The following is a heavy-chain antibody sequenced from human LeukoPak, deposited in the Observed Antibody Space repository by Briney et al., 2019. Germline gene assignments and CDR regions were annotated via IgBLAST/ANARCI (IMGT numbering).Heavy chain of an antibody. Sequence: GGSLRLSCAASGFTFSSYWMHWVRQAPGKGLVWVSRINTDGSSTSYADSVKGRFTISRDNAKNTLYLQMNSLRAEDTAVYYCARVDYDFWSGYYKDVWGKGTTVTVSS. V-gene: IGHV3-74*01. CDR1: GFTFSSYW. J-gene: IGHJ6*04. D-gene: IGHD3-3*01. CDR2: INTDGSST. CDR3: ARVDYDFWSGYYKDV.